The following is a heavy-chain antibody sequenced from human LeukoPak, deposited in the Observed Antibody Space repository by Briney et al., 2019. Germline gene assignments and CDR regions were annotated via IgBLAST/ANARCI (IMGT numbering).Heavy chain of an antibody. CDR2: INHSGST. D-gene: IGHD2-21*01. Sequence: PSETLSLTCAVYGGSFNGYYWSWIRQPPGKGLEWIGEINHSGSTNYNPSLKSRVTISVDTSKNQFSLKLSSVTAADTAVYYCARGRLLFQHWGQGTLVTVSS. CDR3: ARGRLLFQH. CDR1: GGSFNGYY. V-gene: IGHV4-34*01. J-gene: IGHJ1*01.